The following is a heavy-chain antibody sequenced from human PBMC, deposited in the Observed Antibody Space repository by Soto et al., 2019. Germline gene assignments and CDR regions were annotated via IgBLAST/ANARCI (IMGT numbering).Heavy chain of an antibody. V-gene: IGHV1-8*01. CDR2: MNTNSGNT. D-gene: IGHD4-17*01. CDR3: ARDYGSNSGWFDP. J-gene: IGHJ5*02. Sequence: QVQLVQSGAEVKKPGASVKVSCKASGYTFTSYDMNWVRQAPGQGREWLGLMNTNSGNTGYAQKFQGRVDMTRDPTISTAYMELNSLTSEDTAVYYCARDYGSNSGWFDPCGQGTLVTVYS. CDR1: GYTFTSYD.